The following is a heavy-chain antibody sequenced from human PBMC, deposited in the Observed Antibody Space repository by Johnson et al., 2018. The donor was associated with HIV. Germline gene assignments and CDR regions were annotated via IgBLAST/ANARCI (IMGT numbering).Heavy chain of an antibody. J-gene: IGHJ3*02. Sequence: VQLVESGGGLAKPAWSPRLSCAASQFTFSSYYMNCVRQAPGNGLEWVAIIAYDGSNKYYADSVKGRFTISRDNAKNSLYLQMNSLRVEDTAVYYCAREITLIMGAGAAFDIWGQGTMVTVSS. CDR2: IAYDGSNK. CDR1: QFTFSSYY. D-gene: IGHD3-22*01. V-gene: IGHV3-30-3*01. CDR3: AREITLIMGAGAAFDI.